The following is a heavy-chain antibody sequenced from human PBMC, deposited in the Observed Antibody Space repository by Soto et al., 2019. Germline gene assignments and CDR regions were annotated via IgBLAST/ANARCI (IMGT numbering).Heavy chain of an antibody. D-gene: IGHD3-3*01. J-gene: IGHJ4*02. CDR2: MYPGDSDT. CDR3: ARLPSDCNKTSCYYADH. Sequence: PGESLQISCSGSGYDFNTNWFGWVRQLPGRGLEWVGIMYPGDSDTRYNPSLQGHVTLSVDVTVSTAFLQWRSLETSDTGMYFCARLPSDCNKTSCYYADHWGQGTQVTVYS. CDR1: GYDFNTNW. V-gene: IGHV5-51*01.